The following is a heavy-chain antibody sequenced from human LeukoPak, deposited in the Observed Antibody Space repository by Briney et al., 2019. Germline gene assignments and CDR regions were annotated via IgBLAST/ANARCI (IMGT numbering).Heavy chain of an antibody. V-gene: IGHV1-69*13. D-gene: IGHD2-15*01. CDR3: ARDCSGGSCYGDY. Sequence: SVTVSCKASGGTFSSYAISWVRQAPGQGLEWMGGIIPIFGTANYAQKFQGRVTITADESTSTAYMELSSLRSEDTAVYYCARDCSGGSCYGDYWGQGTLVTVSS. CDR2: IIPIFGTA. J-gene: IGHJ4*02. CDR1: GGTFSSYA.